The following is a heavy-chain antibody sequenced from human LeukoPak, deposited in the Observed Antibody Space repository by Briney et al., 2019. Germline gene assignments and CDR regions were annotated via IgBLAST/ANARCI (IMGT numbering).Heavy chain of an antibody. J-gene: IGHJ4*02. CDR2: IQYDGSNT. D-gene: IGHD3-10*01. Sequence: GGSLRLSCAASGFTFSNFGMHWVRQAPGKGLEWVSFIQYDGSNTYYADSVKGRFTISRDNAKNALYLQMNSLRAEDTAVYYCAKDLHYGSADYWGQGTLVTVSS. CDR1: GFTFSNFG. CDR3: AKDLHYGSADY. V-gene: IGHV3-30*02.